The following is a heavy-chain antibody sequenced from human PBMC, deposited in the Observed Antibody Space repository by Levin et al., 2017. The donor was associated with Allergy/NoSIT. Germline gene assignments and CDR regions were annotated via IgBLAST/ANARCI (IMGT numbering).Heavy chain of an antibody. V-gene: IGHV3-15*05. Sequence: PGGSLRLSCAASGFTFSNVWMNWVRQAPGKGLEWVGRIKSITDGGTTDYAAPMKGRFIISRDDSKNTLYLHLNSLITEDTAVYYCVAAGGGYWGQGTRVTVSS. CDR1: GFTFSNVW. D-gene: IGHD6-13*01. J-gene: IGHJ4*02. CDR2: IKSITDGGTT. CDR3: VAAGGGY.